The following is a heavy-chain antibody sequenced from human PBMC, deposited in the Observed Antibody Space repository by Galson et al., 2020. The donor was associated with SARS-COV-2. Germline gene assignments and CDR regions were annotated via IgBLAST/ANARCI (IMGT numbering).Heavy chain of an antibody. J-gene: IGHJ4*02. D-gene: IGHD6-19*01. Sequence: GGSLRLSCAASGFTFSDYYMSWIRQALGKGLEWVSYISSSGSTIYYADSVKGRFTISRDNAKNSLYLQMNSLRAEDTAVYYCARYSYHGIAVAGTIGFDYWGQGTLVTVSS. CDR2: ISSSGSTI. V-gene: IGHV3-11*01. CDR1: GFTFSDYY. CDR3: ARYSYHGIAVAGTIGFDY.